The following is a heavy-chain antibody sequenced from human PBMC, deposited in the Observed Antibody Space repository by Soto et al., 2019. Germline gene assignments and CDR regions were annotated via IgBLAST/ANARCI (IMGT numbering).Heavy chain of an antibody. CDR3: ARDAIFGVVIRGIDYYYGMDV. CDR1: VGTFSNYA. CDR2: IIPIFGTT. D-gene: IGHD3-3*01. Sequence: GASVKVSCKASVGTFSNYAISWVRQAPGQGLEWMGGIIPIFGTTNYAQKFQGRVTITADESTSTAYMELSSLRSEDTAVYYCARDAIFGVVIRGIDYYYGMDVWGQGTTVTVSS. J-gene: IGHJ6*02. V-gene: IGHV1-69*13.